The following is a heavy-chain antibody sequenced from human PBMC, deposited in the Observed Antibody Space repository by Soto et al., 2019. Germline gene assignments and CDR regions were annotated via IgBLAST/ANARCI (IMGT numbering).Heavy chain of an antibody. CDR1: GVSISNYY. D-gene: IGHD1-1*01. CDR3: ARESRSELGTVEY. J-gene: IGHJ4*02. CDR2: IYASGTT. V-gene: IGHV4-4*07. Sequence: PSETLSLTCTVSGVSISNYYWSWIRQPAGKGLECLGRIYASGTTTYNPSLRSRVTMSVDTSKNQFSLNLNSVTAADTAVYYCARESRSELGTVEYWGQGTLVTVSS.